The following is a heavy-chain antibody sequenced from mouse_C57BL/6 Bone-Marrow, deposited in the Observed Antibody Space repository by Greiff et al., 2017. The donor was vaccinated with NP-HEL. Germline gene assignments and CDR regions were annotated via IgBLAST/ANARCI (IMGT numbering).Heavy chain of an antibody. V-gene: IGHV1-55*01. CDR2: IYPGSGST. D-gene: IGHD2-1*01. CDR1: GYTFTSYW. J-gene: IGHJ2*01. CDR3: ARAIYYGNYLDY. Sequence: QVQLQQPGAELVKPGASVKMSCKASGYTFTSYWITWVKQRPGQGLEWIGDIYPGSGSTNYNEKFKSKATLTVDTSSSTAYMQLSSLTSEDSAVYYCARAIYYGNYLDYWGQGTTLTVSS.